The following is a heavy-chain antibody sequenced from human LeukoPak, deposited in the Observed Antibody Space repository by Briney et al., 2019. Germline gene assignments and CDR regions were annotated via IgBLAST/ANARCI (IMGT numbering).Heavy chain of an antibody. CDR1: GYTFTNYD. CDR2: INPKSGRT. Sequence: ASVKVSCKTSGYTFTNYDINWVRQATGQGLEWMGWINPKSGRTGYAQKFQGRVTFTRNTSISTAYMELNNLRSDDTAVYYCARDYQLQSYYDVFDIWGQGTMVIVSS. J-gene: IGHJ3*02. D-gene: IGHD2-2*01. CDR3: ARDYQLQSYYDVFDI. V-gene: IGHV1-8*03.